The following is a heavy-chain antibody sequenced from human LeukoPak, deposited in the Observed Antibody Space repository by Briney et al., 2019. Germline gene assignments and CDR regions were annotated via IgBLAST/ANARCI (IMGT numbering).Heavy chain of an antibody. CDR2: VSAYNGAT. Sequence: ASVKVSCKASGYTFTGYAISWVRQAPGQGLEWMGWVSAYNGATNYAQNFQDRVTMTTDTPTTTAYMELRSLRSDDTALYYCARPSGSYLIGAFDIWGQGTMVTVSS. CDR3: ARPSGSYLIGAFDI. CDR1: GYTFTGYA. J-gene: IGHJ3*02. V-gene: IGHV1-18*01. D-gene: IGHD1-26*01.